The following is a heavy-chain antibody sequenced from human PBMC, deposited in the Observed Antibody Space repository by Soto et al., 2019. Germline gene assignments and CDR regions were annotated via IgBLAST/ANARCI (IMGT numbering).Heavy chain of an antibody. Sequence: ASVKVSFKASGNTFTSYDINWVRQATGHGLEWMGWINPNSGNIGYAQKFQGRVTMTRDTAIRTAYMEVSRLRSDDTAVYYCARGRASGSYYLLDYWGQGTLVTVSS. CDR3: ARGRASGSYYLLDY. CDR1: GNTFTSYD. D-gene: IGHD3-10*01. J-gene: IGHJ4*02. V-gene: IGHV1-8*01. CDR2: INPNSGNI.